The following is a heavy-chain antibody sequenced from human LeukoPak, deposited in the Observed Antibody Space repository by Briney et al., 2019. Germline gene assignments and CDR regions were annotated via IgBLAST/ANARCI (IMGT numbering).Heavy chain of an antibody. J-gene: IGHJ3*02. V-gene: IGHV4-59*01. CDR1: GGSISGYY. CDR3: ARCRAFDI. Sequence: SETLSLTCTVSGGSISGYYWSWIRQPPGEGLEWIGYIYNSGNTNYNPSLKSRVTISVDTSKNQFSLKLTSVTAADTAVYYCARCRAFDIWGRGTLVTVSS. CDR2: IYNSGNT.